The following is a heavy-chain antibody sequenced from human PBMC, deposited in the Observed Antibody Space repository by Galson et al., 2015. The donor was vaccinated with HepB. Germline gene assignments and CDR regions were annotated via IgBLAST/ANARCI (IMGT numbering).Heavy chain of an antibody. CDR2: IWYDGSNK. CDR3: AREKNIAALATLDY. D-gene: IGHD6-13*01. CDR1: GFTFRNYG. V-gene: IGHV3-33*01. J-gene: IGHJ4*02. Sequence: SLRLSCAASGFTFRNYGMHWGRQAPGKGLEWVAVIWYDGSNKYYADSVKGRFTISIDNSKNTLYLQMNSLRAEDTAVYYCAREKNIAALATLDYWGQGTLVTVSS.